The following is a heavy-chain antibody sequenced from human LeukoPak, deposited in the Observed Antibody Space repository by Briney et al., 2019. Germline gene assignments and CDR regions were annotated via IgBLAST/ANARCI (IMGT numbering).Heavy chain of an antibody. CDR3: ARADIVVVPVDTGEFDY. V-gene: IGHV3-48*03. Sequence: GGSLRLSCAASGFTFSSYEMNWVRQAPGKGLEWVSYISSSGSTIYYADSVKGRFTISRDNAKNSLYLQMNSLRAEDTAVYYCARADIVVVPVDTGEFDYWGQGTLVTVSS. J-gene: IGHJ4*02. CDR2: ISSSGSTI. CDR1: GFTFSSYE. D-gene: IGHD2-2*01.